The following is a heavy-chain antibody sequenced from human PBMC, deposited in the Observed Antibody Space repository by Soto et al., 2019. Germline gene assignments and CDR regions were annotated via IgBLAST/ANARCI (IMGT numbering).Heavy chain of an antibody. Sequence: GGSLRLSCAASGFTFSSYAMSWVRQAPGKGLEWVSAISGSGGSTYYADSVKGRFTISRDNSKNTLYLQMNSLRAEDTAVYYCAKDHLHIVVVPAAMNFDYWGQGTLVTVSS. D-gene: IGHD2-2*01. CDR1: GFTFSSYA. V-gene: IGHV3-23*01. CDR3: AKDHLHIVVVPAAMNFDY. J-gene: IGHJ4*02. CDR2: ISGSGGST.